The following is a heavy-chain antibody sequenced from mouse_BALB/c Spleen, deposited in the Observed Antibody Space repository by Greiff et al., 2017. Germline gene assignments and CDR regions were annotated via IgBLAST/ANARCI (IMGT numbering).Heavy chain of an antibody. CDR2: ISDGGSYT. D-gene: IGHD2-10*01. CDR3: AREGAYYGPMDY. V-gene: IGHV5-4*02. CDR1: GFTFSDYY. J-gene: IGHJ4*01. Sequence: EVQVVESGGGLVKPGGSLKLSCAASGFTFSDYYMYWVRQTPEKRLEWVATISDGGSYTYYPDSVKGRFTISRDNAKNNLYLQMSSLKSEDTAMYYCAREGAYYGPMDYWGQGTSVTVSS.